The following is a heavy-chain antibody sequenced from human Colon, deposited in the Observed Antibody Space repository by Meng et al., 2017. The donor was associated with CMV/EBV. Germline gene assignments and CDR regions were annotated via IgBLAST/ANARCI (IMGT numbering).Heavy chain of an antibody. V-gene: IGHV3-21*01. CDR1: GYIFTTYS. J-gene: IGHJ6*02. D-gene: IGHD6-13*01. CDR2: VSGSSRDI. CDR3: ARRNSSSWYRTNYHAMDV. Sequence: GESLKISCLASGYIFTTYSIHWVRQAPGKGLEWISYVSGSSRDIYYADSVKGRFSISRDNAKKSLYLQMNSLRAEDTAVYYCARRNSSSWYRTNYHAMDVWGQGTTVTVSS.